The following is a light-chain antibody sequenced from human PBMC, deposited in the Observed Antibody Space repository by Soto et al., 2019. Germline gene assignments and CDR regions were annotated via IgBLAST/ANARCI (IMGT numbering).Light chain of an antibody. V-gene: IGKV4-1*01. Sequence: DIVLTQSPDSLDVSLGERATFNCKSSQSVLYGPNNKNSLAWYQQKPGQPPKLLIYWASTRESGVPDRFSGSGSGTDFTLTISSLQAEDVAVYYCQYRGTFGPGTKVNV. CDR2: WAS. J-gene: IGKJ3*01. CDR1: QSVLYGPNNKNS. CDR3: QYRGT.